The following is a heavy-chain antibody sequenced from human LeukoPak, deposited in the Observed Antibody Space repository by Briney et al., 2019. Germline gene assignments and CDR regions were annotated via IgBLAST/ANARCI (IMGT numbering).Heavy chain of an antibody. D-gene: IGHD3-22*01. J-gene: IGHJ3*02. CDR1: GYSFTRFW. CDR3: ARLIALRSYYYDSSGYYWGAFDI. Sequence: GESLKISCKGSGYSFTRFWIGWVRQRPGKGLEWMGIIYPGDSDTRYSPSFQGQVTISADKSISTAYLQWSSLKASDTAMYYCARLIALRSYYYDSSGYYWGAFDIWGQGTMVTVSS. CDR2: IYPGDSDT. V-gene: IGHV5-51*01.